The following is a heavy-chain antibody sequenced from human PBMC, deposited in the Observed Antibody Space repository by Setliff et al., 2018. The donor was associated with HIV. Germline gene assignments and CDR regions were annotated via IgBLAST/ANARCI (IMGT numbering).Heavy chain of an antibody. D-gene: IGHD1-1*01. V-gene: IGHV5-51*01. CDR2: LYPDDSNT. CDR1: GYSFTSYW. J-gene: IGHJ3*02. Sequence: GESLKISCEASGYSFTSYWIGWVRQMPGKGLEWMGILYPDDSNTIYSPSFQGLVTMSADKSIPAAYLQWSSLKASDTAIYYCARRVELESNAFDIWGHGTMVTVSS. CDR3: ARRVELESNAFDI.